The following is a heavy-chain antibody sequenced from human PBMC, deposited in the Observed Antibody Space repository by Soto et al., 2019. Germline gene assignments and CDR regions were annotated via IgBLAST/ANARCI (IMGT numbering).Heavy chain of an antibody. D-gene: IGHD6-13*01. J-gene: IGHJ4*02. Sequence: GGSLRLSCTASGFTFGDYAMSWFRQAPGKGLEWVGFIRSKAYGGTTEYAASVKGRFTISRDDSKSIAYLQMNSLKTEDTAVYYCTRVKSSSWYKIGPFDYWGQGTLVTVSS. CDR2: IRSKAYGGTT. V-gene: IGHV3-49*03. CDR1: GFTFGDYA. CDR3: TRVKSSSWYKIGPFDY.